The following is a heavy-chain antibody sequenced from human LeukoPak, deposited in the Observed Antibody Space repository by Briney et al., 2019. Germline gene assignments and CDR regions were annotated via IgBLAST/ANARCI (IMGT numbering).Heavy chain of an antibody. CDR3: AREGGYCSSTTCYFDS. Sequence: GGSLRLSCAASGFTFSNYAMHWVRQAPGKGLEWVAVISYDGSNKYYADSVKGRFTVSRDNSKNTLYLQMNSPRVEDTAVYYCAREGGYCSSTTCYFDSWGQGTLVTVSS. CDR2: ISYDGSNK. CDR1: GFTFSNYA. D-gene: IGHD2-2*01. V-gene: IGHV3-30-3*01. J-gene: IGHJ4*02.